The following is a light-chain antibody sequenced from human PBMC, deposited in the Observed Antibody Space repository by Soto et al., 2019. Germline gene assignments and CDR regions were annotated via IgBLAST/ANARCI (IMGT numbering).Light chain of an antibody. J-gene: IGKJ4*01. CDR3: QQYNSCALT. CDR2: KAS. Sequence: DIQMTQSPSTLSASVGDRVTITCRASQSISSWLAWYQQKPGKAPKLLIYKASSLESGAPSRFRGSGSGTVFTLTISGLQPDVFATYYCQQYNSCALTFGGGTKVEIK. CDR1: QSISSW. V-gene: IGKV1-5*03.